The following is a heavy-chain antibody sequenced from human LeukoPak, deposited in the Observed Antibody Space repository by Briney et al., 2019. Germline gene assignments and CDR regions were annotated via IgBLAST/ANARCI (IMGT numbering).Heavy chain of an antibody. D-gene: IGHD3-10*01. CDR3: ARDLPPYYGSGSYDYYYYGMDV. CDR1: GGSISSGDYY. Sequence: SQTLSLTCTVSGGSISSGDYYWSWIRQPPGKGLEWIGYIYYSGSTYYNPSLKSRVTISVDTSKNQFSLNLSSVTAADTAVYYCARDLPPYYGSGSYDYYYYGMDVWGKGTTVTVSS. V-gene: IGHV4-30-4*01. J-gene: IGHJ6*04. CDR2: IYYSGST.